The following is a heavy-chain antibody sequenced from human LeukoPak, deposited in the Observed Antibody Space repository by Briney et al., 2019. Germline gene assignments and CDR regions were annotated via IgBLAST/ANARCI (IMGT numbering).Heavy chain of an antibody. CDR3: ATEKVGPNLYYFDY. CDR2: INHSGST. CDR1: GGSFSGYY. V-gene: IGHV4-34*01. Sequence: SETLSLTCAVYGGSFSGYYWSWIRQPPGKGLEWIGEINHSGSTNYNPSLKSRVTISVDTSKNQFSLKLSSVTAADTAVYYCATEKVGPNLYYFDYWGQGALVTVSA. J-gene: IGHJ4*02. D-gene: IGHD1-26*01.